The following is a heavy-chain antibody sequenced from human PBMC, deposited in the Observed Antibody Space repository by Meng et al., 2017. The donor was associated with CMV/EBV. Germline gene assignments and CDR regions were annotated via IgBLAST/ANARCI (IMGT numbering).Heavy chain of an antibody. D-gene: IGHD3-3*01. J-gene: IGHJ6*02. V-gene: IGHV1-18*01. CDR2: ISAYNGNT. Sequence: ASAKVSCKASSYTFTSHGISWVRQTPGQGLEWMGWISAYNGNTNYAQKLQGRVTVTTDTSTSTAYMELRSLRSDDTAVYYCARMVLRFLEWLPTASVVSGMDVWGQGTTVTVSS. CDR3: ARMVLRFLEWLPTASVVSGMDV. CDR1: SYTFTSHG.